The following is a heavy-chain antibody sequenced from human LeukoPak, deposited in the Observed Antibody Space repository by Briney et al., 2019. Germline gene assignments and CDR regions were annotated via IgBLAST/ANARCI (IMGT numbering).Heavy chain of an antibody. D-gene: IGHD6-19*01. Sequence: GGPLRLSCAASGFPLSDYRMYWVPQATGKRVEWVSHINREGSRSTYADFVKGRLTISRDNANNTLYLQMISLRTEDAAVYYCAKEEIEVGGLCHWGQGTLLTVSS. CDR2: INREGSRS. CDR1: GFPLSDYR. V-gene: IGHV3-74*03. J-gene: IGHJ4*02. CDR3: AKEEIEVGGLCH.